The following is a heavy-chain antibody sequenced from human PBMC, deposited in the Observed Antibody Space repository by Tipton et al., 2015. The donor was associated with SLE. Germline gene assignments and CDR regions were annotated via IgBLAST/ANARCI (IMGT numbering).Heavy chain of an antibody. CDR3: ARDPAARRGMDV. J-gene: IGHJ6*02. V-gene: IGHV4-59*12. D-gene: IGHD6-6*01. CDR1: GGSISSYY. CDR2: IYYSGST. Sequence: LRLSCTVSGGSISSYYWSWIRQPPGKGMEWIGYIYYSGSTYYNPSLKSRVTISVDTSKNQFSLKLSSATAADTAVYYCARDPAARRGMDVWGQGTTVTVSS.